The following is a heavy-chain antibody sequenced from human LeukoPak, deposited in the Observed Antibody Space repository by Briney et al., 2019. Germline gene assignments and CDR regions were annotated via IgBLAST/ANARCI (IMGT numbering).Heavy chain of an antibody. CDR3: AKDLRRGYSYGYFDY. D-gene: IGHD5-18*01. V-gene: IGHV3-33*03. Sequence: DSVKGRFTISRDDSNNTLYLQMNSLRAADTAVYYCAKDLRRGYSYGYFDYWGQGTLVTVS. J-gene: IGHJ4*02.